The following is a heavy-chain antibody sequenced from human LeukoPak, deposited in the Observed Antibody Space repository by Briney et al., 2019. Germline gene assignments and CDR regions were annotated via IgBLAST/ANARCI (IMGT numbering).Heavy chain of an antibody. Sequence: GGSLRLSCAASGFTFNNYAMSWVRQAPGKGMEWVSTISGSGSHTYYADSVKGRFTISRDNSKKTVYLQMNSLRAEDTAVYYCAKDSGNYPYYFDYWGQGTLVTVSS. V-gene: IGHV3-23*01. D-gene: IGHD1-26*01. CDR3: AKDSGNYPYYFDY. J-gene: IGHJ4*02. CDR2: ISGSGSHT. CDR1: GFTFNNYA.